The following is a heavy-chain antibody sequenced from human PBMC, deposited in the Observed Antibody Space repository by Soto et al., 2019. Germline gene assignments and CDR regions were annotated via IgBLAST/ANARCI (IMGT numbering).Heavy chain of an antibody. Sequence: GGSLRLSCAASGFTFSSYFMNWVRQTPGKGLEWVSSISRDSKYIYYADSVKGRFTFSRDNAKNSVYLQMNSLSADDTAVYYCARGRRVTLFGVLNLIDYLCQGTLVTVSS. CDR2: ISRDSKYI. D-gene: IGHD3-3*01. CDR3: ARGRRVTLFGVLNLIDY. J-gene: IGHJ4*02. V-gene: IGHV3-21*01. CDR1: GFTFSSYF.